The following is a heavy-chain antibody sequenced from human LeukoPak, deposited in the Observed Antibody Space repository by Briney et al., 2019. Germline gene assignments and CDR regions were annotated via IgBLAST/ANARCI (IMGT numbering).Heavy chain of an antibody. CDR1: GFPFSSYA. CDR2: ISDSGGST. J-gene: IGHJ6*02. Sequence: GGSLRLSCSASGFPFSSYAMHWVRQAPGKGLEYVSAISDSGGSTYYADSVKGRFTISRDNSKNTLYLQMSSLRAEDAAVYFCVRGYSFGPYGMDVWGQGTAVTVSS. CDR3: VRGYSFGPYGMDV. V-gene: IGHV3-64D*09. D-gene: IGHD2-15*01.